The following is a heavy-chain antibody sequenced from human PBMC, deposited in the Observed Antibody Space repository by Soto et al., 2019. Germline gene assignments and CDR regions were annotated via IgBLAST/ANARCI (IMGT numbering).Heavy chain of an antibody. Sequence: ASVKVSCKASGYTFTSYGISWVRQAPGQGLEWMGWISAYNGNTNYAQKLQGRVTMTTDTSTSTAYVELRSLRSDDTAVYYCARRQNDYYYYGMDVWGQGTTVTVSS. CDR2: ISAYNGNT. J-gene: IGHJ6*01. V-gene: IGHV1-18*01. CDR1: GYTFTSYG. CDR3: ARRQNDYYYYGMDV.